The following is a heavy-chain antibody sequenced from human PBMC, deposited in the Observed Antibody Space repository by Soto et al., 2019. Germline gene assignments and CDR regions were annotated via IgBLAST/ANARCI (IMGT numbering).Heavy chain of an antibody. D-gene: IGHD3-9*01. Sequence: QMQLVQSGAEVKKPGASVKVSCKASGYTFSNFGISWVRQAPGQGLEWLGWISTDNGNTKYAQKFQGRVTMTADTAATTAYMELRSLRSDDTAVYYCTRDAKYYDILTGYFVNDYWGQGTLVTVSS. CDR2: ISTDNGNT. J-gene: IGHJ4*02. CDR3: TRDAKYYDILTGYFVNDY. CDR1: GYTFSNFG. V-gene: IGHV1-18*01.